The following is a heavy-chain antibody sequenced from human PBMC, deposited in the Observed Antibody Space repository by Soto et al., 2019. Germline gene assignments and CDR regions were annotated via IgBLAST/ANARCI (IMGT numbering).Heavy chain of an antibody. D-gene: IGHD6-13*01. CDR1: GFTFSSYA. Sequence: GGSLRLSYAASGFTFSSYAVHWVRQAPGKGLEWVALISYDGSNSYYADSVKGRFTISRDNSENTLYLQMNSLRADDAALYYCARESSIYSSSWYYFDLWGQGTLVTVSS. CDR3: ARESSIYSSSWYYFDL. J-gene: IGHJ4*02. V-gene: IGHV3-30-3*01. CDR2: ISYDGSNS.